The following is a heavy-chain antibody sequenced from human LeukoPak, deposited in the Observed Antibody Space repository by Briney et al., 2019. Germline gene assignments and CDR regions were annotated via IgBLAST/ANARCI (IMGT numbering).Heavy chain of an antibody. D-gene: IGHD6-13*01. CDR3: ARSSSSGFDY. J-gene: IGHJ4*02. CDR1: GGTFSRYG. V-gene: IGHV1-18*01. CDR2: ISAYNGNT. Sequence: GSSVKVSCKASGGTFSRYGISWVRQAPGQGLEWMGWISAYNGNTNYAQKLQGRVTMTTDTSTSTAYMELRSLRSDDTAVYYCARSSSSGFDYWGQGTLVTVSS.